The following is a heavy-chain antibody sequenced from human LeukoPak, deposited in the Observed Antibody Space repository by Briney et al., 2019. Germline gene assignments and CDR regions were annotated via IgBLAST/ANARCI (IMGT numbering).Heavy chain of an antibody. J-gene: IGHJ4*02. CDR3: AKTARSGGNCPGY. CDR1: GFTFSSYW. D-gene: IGHD2-15*01. CDR2: ISGSGGTT. Sequence: PGGSLRLSCAASGFTFSSYWMSWVRQAPGKGLEWVSAISGSGGTTYYADSVKGRFTISRDNSKNTLYLQMNSLRAEDTAIYYCAKTARSGGNCPGYWGQGTLVTVSS. V-gene: IGHV3-23*01.